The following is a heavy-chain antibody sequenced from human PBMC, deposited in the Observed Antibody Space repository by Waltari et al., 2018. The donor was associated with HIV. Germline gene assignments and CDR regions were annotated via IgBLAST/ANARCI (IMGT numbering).Heavy chain of an antibody. V-gene: IGHV5-51*01. CDR2: IFPGDSDT. CDR1: GYNFSTYW. J-gene: IGHJ4*02. D-gene: IGHD3-22*01. Sequence: EVQLVQSGAELKTPGESLKISCKGSGYNFSTYWIGWVRQMPGKGLEWMGIIFPGDSDTRYSPSFEGQVTISADVSIGTAYLQWSTLTTWDTAMYYCARSQYSSGYYTFPDYWGQGTLVTVSS. CDR3: ARSQYSSGYYTFPDY.